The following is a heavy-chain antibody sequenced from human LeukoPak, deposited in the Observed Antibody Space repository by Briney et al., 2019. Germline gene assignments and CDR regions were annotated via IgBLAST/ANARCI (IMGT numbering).Heavy chain of an antibody. Sequence: SETLSLTCALFGDSISDYYWSWLRQPAGKGLEWIGRLHGSAAIKYNPSLRSRLSLSGDTSKNQFSLKLSSVTAADTAVYYCAREARLASAAGLDVWGQGTMVTVS. CDR1: GDSISDYY. D-gene: IGHD5-12*01. CDR3: AREARLASAAGLDV. V-gene: IGHV4-4*07. J-gene: IGHJ6*02. CDR2: LHGSAAI.